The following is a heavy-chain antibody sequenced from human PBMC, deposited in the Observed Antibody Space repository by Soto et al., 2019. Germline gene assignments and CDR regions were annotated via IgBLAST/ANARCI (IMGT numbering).Heavy chain of an antibody. V-gene: IGHV1-46*01. D-gene: IGHD6-19*01. CDR2: INPSGGST. CDR3: ARTAVAGTRGSYYYYYGMDV. CDR1: GYTFTSYY. J-gene: IGHJ6*02. Sequence: QVQLVQSGAEVKKPGASVKVSCKASGYTFTSYYMHWVRQAPGQGLEWMGIINPSGGSTSYAQKFQGRVTMTRDTSTSTVYMGLSSLRSEDTAVYYCARTAVAGTRGSYYYYYGMDVWGQGTTVTVSS.